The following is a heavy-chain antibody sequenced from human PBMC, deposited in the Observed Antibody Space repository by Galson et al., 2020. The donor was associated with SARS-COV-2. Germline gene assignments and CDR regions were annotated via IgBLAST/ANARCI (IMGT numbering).Heavy chain of an antibody. CDR3: AKGEQPFFFWVSDYPDTFDI. D-gene: IGHD3-16*01. CDR2: ISNAGGST. Sequence: GGSLRLSCVVSGLTFSNYAMSWVRQAPGKGLEWISIISNAGGSTYYADSVKGRFTIFRDNSKNTLFLQMYSLRVDDTAVYYCAKGEQPFFFWVSDYPDTFDIWGQGTVVTVSS. V-gene: IGHV3-23*01. J-gene: IGHJ3*02. CDR1: GLTFSNYA.